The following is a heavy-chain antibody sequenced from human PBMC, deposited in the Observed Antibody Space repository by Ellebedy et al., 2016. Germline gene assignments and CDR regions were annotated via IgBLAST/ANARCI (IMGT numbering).Heavy chain of an antibody. V-gene: IGHV3-23*01. CDR2: INGGGYTT. CDR1: GFIVSSFF. J-gene: IGHJ4*02. Sequence: GESLKISCAPSGFIVSSFFMSWVRQAPGKGLEWVSTINGGGYTTYFADSVKGRFTISRDNSKNTLYLQMNNLRVDDTALYYCRQGHYFDQWGQGALVTVSS. CDR3: RQGHYFDQ.